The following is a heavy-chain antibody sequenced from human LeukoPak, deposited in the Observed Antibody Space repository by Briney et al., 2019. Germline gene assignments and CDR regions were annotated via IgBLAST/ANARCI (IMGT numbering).Heavy chain of an antibody. CDR2: INHSGST. Sequence: PSETLSLTCAVYGGSFSGYYWSWIRQPPGKGLEWIGEINHSGSTNYNPSLKSRVTISVDTSKNQFSLKLSSVTAADTAVYYCARQGAVTTRPHYFDYWGQGTLVTVSS. J-gene: IGHJ4*02. V-gene: IGHV4-34*01. CDR3: ARQGAVTTRPHYFDY. CDR1: GGSFSGYY. D-gene: IGHD4-17*01.